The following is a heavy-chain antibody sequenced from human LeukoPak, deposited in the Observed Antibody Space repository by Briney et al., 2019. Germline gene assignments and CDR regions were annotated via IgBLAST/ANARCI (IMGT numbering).Heavy chain of an antibody. CDR1: GYTFTGYY. CDR3: ARALNSGFHYFDY. Sequence: ASVKVSCKASGYTFTGYYMHWVRQAPGQGLEWMGLINPGDAGTSYAQQFQGRVTMTRDTSTSTVYMELSSLRSEDTAVFYCARALNSGFHYFDYWGQGTLVTVSS. J-gene: IGHJ4*02. D-gene: IGHD6-19*01. CDR2: INPGDAGT. V-gene: IGHV1-46*01.